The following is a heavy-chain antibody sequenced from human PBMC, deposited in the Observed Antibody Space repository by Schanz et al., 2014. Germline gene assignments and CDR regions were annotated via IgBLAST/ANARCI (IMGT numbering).Heavy chain of an antibody. CDR1: GYTFTSYY. J-gene: IGHJ3*01. CDR3: ARETTIITGGAFDV. CDR2: INPSGGST. Sequence: QVQLVQSGGEVKKPGASVKVSCKASGYTFTSYYMHWVRQAPGQGLEWMGIINPSGGSTSYAQKFQGRVTMTTDTSTTTVYMELRGLRSDDTAVYYCARETTIITGGAFDVWGQGTMVTVSS. D-gene: IGHD3-9*01. V-gene: IGHV1-46*01.